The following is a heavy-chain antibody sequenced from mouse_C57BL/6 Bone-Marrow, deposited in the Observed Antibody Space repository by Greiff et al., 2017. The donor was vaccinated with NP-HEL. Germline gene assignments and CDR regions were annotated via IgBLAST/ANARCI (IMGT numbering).Heavy chain of an antibody. CDR1: GFTFSSYG. CDR2: ISRGGSYP. D-gene: IGHD3-2*02. V-gene: IGHV5-6*01. Sequence: EVQVVESGGDLVKPGGSLKLSCAASGFTFSSYGMSWVRQTPDKRLEWVATISRGGSYPYYPDSVKGRFTISRDNAKNNLYLQMSSLKAEDTAMYYCARHSLTAQATLMDYWGQGTSVTVSS. CDR3: ARHSLTAQATLMDY. J-gene: IGHJ4*01.